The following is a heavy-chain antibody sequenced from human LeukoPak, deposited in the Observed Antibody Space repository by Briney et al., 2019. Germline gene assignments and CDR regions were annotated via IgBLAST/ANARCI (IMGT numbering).Heavy chain of an antibody. CDR2: VYYSGST. CDR3: ARPGLPNTYFYHHGVDV. V-gene: IGHV4-39*01. J-gene: IGHJ6*02. Sequence: SETLSLTCTVSGGSISSSSYCWGWIRQPPGKGLEWIGSVYYSGSTYYNPSLKSRVSLSVDRSKNQFSLKLSSVTAADTAVYFCARPGLPNTYFYHHGVDVWGHGTAVTVSS. D-gene: IGHD4/OR15-4a*01. CDR1: GGSISSSSYC.